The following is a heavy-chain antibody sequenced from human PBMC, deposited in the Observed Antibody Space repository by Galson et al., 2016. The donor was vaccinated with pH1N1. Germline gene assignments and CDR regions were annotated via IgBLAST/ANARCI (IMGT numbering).Heavy chain of an antibody. CDR2: INPNNGDT. D-gene: IGHD3-22*01. J-gene: IGHJ4*02. Sequence: SVKVSCKASEYTFIGYYIHWMRQAPGHGLAWMGRINPNNGDTHYAQNFQGRVTMTRDTSISTAYMELNSLRFDDTAVYYCARVNTYDSSGYYPFDYWGQGTQVTVSS. CDR1: EYTFIGYY. V-gene: IGHV1-2*06. CDR3: ARVNTYDSSGYYPFDY.